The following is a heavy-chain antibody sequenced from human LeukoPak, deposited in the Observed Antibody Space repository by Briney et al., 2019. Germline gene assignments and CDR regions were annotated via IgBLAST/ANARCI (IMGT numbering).Heavy chain of an antibody. J-gene: IGHJ6*03. CDR3: ARLRDYYYNYMDV. CDR1: GGSISSYDYC. CDR2: IYYSGTT. V-gene: IGHV4-39*07. Sequence: SETLSLTCTVSGGSISSYDYCWGWIRQPPGKGLEFIGSIYYSGTTYYNPSLKSRVTISVDTSKNQLSLNLSSVTAADTAVYYCARLRDYYYNYMDVWGKGTTVTVSS.